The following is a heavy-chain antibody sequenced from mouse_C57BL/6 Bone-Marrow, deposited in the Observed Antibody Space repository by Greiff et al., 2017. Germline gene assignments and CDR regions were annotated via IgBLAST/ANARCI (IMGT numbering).Heavy chain of an antibody. J-gene: IGHJ1*03. V-gene: IGHV1-19*01. Sequence: EVKLQESGPVLVKPGASVKMSCKASGYTFTDYYMNWVKQSHGKSLEWIGVINPYNGGTSYNQKFKGKATLTVDKSSSTAYMELNSLTSEDSAVYYCARVYYYGSHWYFDVWGTGTTVTVSS. CDR2: INPYNGGT. CDR1: GYTFTDYY. CDR3: ARVYYYGSHWYFDV. D-gene: IGHD1-1*01.